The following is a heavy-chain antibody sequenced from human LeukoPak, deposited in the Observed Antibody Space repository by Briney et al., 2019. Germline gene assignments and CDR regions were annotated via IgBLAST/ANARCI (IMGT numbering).Heavy chain of an antibody. CDR3: ARDAYGDYGGVGYYYMDV. V-gene: IGHV4-38-2*02. D-gene: IGHD4-17*01. J-gene: IGHJ6*03. CDR2: IYHGGRT. CDR1: GYSISSGNY. Sequence: SETLSLTCTVSGYSISSGNYWGWMRQSPGKGLEWIGSIYHGGRTYYNPSLRSRVIASVDTSKNHFSLKMSSVTAADTAVYYCARDAYGDYGGVGYYYMDVWGKGTTVTVPS.